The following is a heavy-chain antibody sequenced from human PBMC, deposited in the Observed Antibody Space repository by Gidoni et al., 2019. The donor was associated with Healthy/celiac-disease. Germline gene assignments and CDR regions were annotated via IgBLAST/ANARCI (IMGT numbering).Heavy chain of an antibody. CDR3: AHITYGLQLRYFDWLSPGVAFDT. J-gene: IGHJ3*02. CDR2: IYWDDDK. CDR1: GFSLSTSGVG. D-gene: IGHD3-9*01. Sequence: QITLKESGPTLVKPTQTLTLTCTFSGFSLSTSGVGVGWIRQPPGKALEWLALIYWDDDKRYSPSLKSRLTITKDTSKNQVVLTMTNMDPVDTATYYCAHITYGLQLRYFDWLSPGVAFDTWGQGTMVTVSS. V-gene: IGHV2-5*02.